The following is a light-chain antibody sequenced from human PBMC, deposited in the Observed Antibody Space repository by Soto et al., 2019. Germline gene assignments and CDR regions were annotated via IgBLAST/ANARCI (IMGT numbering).Light chain of an antibody. Sequence: ESVLTQSPGTLSLSPGERAALSCRASQSVSSSYLAWYQQKSGQAPRLLIYAASTRATGMPDRFSGSGSGTDFTLTISRLEPEDFAVYFCQLYGSSPPRYTFGQGTKLESK. CDR3: QLYGSSPPRYT. J-gene: IGKJ2*01. CDR1: QSVSSSY. CDR2: AAS. V-gene: IGKV3-20*01.